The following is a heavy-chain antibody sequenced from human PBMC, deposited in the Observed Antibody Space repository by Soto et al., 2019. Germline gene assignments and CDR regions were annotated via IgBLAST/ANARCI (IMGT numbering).Heavy chain of an antibody. D-gene: IGHD6-13*01. Sequence: QVQLVQSGAEVKKPGSSVKLSCKTSGGTFRNYAINWVRQAPGQGLEWMGGRIPVFGTANYAQTFQGRFTITADESTSTAHMELSSLRSEETAVYYCAIPLPKQQLVRGAFDHWGQGTLVTVAS. V-gene: IGHV1-69*01. CDR3: AIPLPKQQLVRGAFDH. J-gene: IGHJ4*02. CDR2: RIPVFGTA. CDR1: GGTFRNYA.